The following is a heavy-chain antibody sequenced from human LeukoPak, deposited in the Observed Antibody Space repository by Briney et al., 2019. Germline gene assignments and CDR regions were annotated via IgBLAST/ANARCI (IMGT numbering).Heavy chain of an antibody. D-gene: IGHD5-18*01. J-gene: IGHJ4*02. CDR1: GYTFTSYY. V-gene: IGHV1-46*01. CDR2: INPSGGST. Sequence: ASVKVSCTASGYTFTSYYIHWWRQAPGQGLEWMGIINPSGGSTNYAQKFQGRVTKTRDTSTSTVYMELSSLRSEDTAVYYCARGVALGYADYWGQGTLVTVSS. CDR3: ARGVALGYADY.